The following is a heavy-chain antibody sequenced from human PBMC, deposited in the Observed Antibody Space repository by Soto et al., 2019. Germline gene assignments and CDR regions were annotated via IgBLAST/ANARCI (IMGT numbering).Heavy chain of an antibody. CDR2: VSHDGRNT. V-gene: IGHV3-30*18. Sequence: ESGGGVVQPGRSLRLSCAASGFTFSDYAMHWVRQAPGKGLEWVAVVSHDGRNTHYADSVKGRFTISRDSSKNTVSLEMTALRAQETAVYYCAKGGRQWLVTSDFNCWGQGSLVTVSS. CDR1: GFTFSDYA. D-gene: IGHD6-19*01. J-gene: IGHJ4*02. CDR3: AKGGRQWLVTSDFNC.